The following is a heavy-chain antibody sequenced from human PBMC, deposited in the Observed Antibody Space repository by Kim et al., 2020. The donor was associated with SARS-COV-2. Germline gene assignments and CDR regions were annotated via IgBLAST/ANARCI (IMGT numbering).Heavy chain of an antibody. CDR3: AKDRRGAAAEGMDA. D-gene: IGHD6-13*01. V-gene: IGHV3-43D*03. CDR1: GFNFDDYA. CDR2: IIWDGGST. J-gene: IGHJ6*02. Sequence: GGSLRLSCAASGFNFDDYAFHWVRQPPGKGLEWLSEIIWDGGSTYYADSVEGRFTISRDNSRDSLYLQMTNLRADDTAVYYCAKDRRGAAAEGMDAWGQGTTVSVSS.